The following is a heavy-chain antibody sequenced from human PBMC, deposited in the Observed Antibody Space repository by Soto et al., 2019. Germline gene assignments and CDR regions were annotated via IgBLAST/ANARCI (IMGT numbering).Heavy chain of an antibody. CDR1: GFTFSSYG. J-gene: IGHJ4*02. V-gene: IGHV3-33*01. Sequence: QVPLVESGGGVVQPGRSLRLSCAASGFTFSSYGMHWVRQAPGKGLEWVAVIWYDGSNKYYADSVKGRFTISRDNSKNTLYLQMNSLRGEETAVYYCARDRGGRSPIDYWGQGTLVTVSS. D-gene: IGHD2-15*01. CDR2: IWYDGSNK. CDR3: ARDRGGRSPIDY.